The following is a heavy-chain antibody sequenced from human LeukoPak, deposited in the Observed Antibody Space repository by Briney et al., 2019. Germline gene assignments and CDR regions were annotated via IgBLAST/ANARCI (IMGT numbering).Heavy chain of an antibody. CDR1: GGSISTSSYY. CDR3: ARDTSGYYSFDY. Sequence: SETLSLTCTVSGGSISTSSYYWGWIRQPPGKGLEWLGSIYYGGSTYYNPSLKSRVTISVDTSKNQSSLKLSSVTAADTAMYYCARDTSGYYSFDYWGQGTLLTVSS. V-gene: IGHV4-39*01. J-gene: IGHJ4*02. D-gene: IGHD3-22*01. CDR2: IYYGGST.